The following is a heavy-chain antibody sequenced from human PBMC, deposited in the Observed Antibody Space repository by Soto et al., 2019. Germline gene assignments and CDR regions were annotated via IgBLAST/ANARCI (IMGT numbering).Heavy chain of an antibody. J-gene: IGHJ6*03. CDR3: ARDGTRAAGTWFDYYYMDV. CDR2: TYYRSKWYN. CDR1: GDSVSSNSAA. Sequence: SQTLSLTCAISGDSVSSNSAAWNWIRQSPSRGLEWLGRTYYRSKWYNDYAVSVKSRITINPDTSKNQFSLQLNSVTPEDTAVYYCARDGTRAAGTWFDYYYMDVWGKGTTVTVSS. V-gene: IGHV6-1*01. D-gene: IGHD6-13*01.